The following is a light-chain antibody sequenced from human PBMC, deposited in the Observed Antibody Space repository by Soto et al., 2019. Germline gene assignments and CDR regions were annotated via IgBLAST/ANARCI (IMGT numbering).Light chain of an antibody. CDR2: DAS. CDR1: QSVSSSY. J-gene: IGKJ4*01. CDR3: QQRSNWLT. V-gene: IGKV3-11*01. Sequence: EIVLTQSPATLSLSPGERATPSCRASQSVSSSYLAWYQQKPGQAPRLLIYDASNRATGIPARFSGSGSGTDFTLTISSLEPEDFAVYYCQQRSNWLTFGGGTKVDIK.